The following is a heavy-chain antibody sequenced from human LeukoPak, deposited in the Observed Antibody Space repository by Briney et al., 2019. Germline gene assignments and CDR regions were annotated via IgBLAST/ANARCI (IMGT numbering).Heavy chain of an antibody. CDR3: ARDRYYYDSSSYYSAFET. J-gene: IGHJ3*02. Sequence: SETLSLTCAVYGGSFSGYYWSWIRQPPGKGLEWIGEINHSGSTNYNPSLKSRVTMSVDTSKNQFSLKLTSVTAADTAVYYCARDRYYYDSSSYYSAFETWGQGTMVTVSS. CDR1: GGSFSGYY. D-gene: IGHD3-22*01. CDR2: INHSGST. V-gene: IGHV4-34*01.